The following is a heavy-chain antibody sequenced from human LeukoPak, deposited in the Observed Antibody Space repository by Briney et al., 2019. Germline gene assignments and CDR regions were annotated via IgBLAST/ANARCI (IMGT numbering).Heavy chain of an antibody. CDR1: GFTFSTHA. CDR3: ARVRNSGSYFGAFGI. Sequence: PGGSLRLSCAASGFTFSTHAMHWVRQAPGKGLEYVSAISSNGGSTYYANSVKGRFTISRDNSKNTLYFQMGSLRAEDMAVYYCARVRNSGSYFGAFGIWGQGTMVTVSS. CDR2: ISSNGGST. D-gene: IGHD1-26*01. V-gene: IGHV3-64*01. J-gene: IGHJ3*02.